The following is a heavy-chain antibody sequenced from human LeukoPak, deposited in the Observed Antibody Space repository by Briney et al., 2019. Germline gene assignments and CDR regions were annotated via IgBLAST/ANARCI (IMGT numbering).Heavy chain of an antibody. J-gene: IGHJ4*02. CDR3: ARDSGSYYGAGDY. CDR1: GGSISSSSYY. V-gene: IGHV4-61*01. Sequence: SETLSLTCTVSGGSISSSSYYWGWIRQPPGKGLEWIGYIYYSGSTNYNPSLKSRVTISVDTSKNQFSLKLSSVTAADTAVYYCARDSGSYYGAGDYWGQGTLVTVSS. D-gene: IGHD1-26*01. CDR2: IYYSGST.